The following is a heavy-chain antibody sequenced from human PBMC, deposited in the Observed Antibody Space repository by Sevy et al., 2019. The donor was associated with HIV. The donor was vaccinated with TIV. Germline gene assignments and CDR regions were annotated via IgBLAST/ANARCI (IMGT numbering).Heavy chain of an antibody. Sequence: GGSLRLSCAASGFTFSIIYMNWVRQSPGKGLEWVGRMKSKIDGGTIDYAAPVKDRFTMSRDDSKNTLYLQMNSLKADDTAFYYCTTVGFPHWGSEAFDIWGQGTMVTVSS. CDR3: TTVGFPHWGSEAFDI. CDR1: GFTFSIIY. CDR2: MKSKIDGGTI. J-gene: IGHJ3*02. V-gene: IGHV3-15*01. D-gene: IGHD3-16*01.